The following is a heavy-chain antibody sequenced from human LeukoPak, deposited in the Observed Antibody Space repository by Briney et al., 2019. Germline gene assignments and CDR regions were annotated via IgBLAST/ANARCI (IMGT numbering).Heavy chain of an antibody. Sequence: GGSLRLSCAASGFTVSSNYMSWVRQAPGKGLEWVSVIYSGGSTYYADSVKGRFTISRDNSKNTLYLQMNSLRAEDTAVYYCAWSANYDFWSGYLGAFDYWGQGTLVTVSS. CDR2: IYSGGST. D-gene: IGHD3-3*01. V-gene: IGHV3-53*01. CDR3: AWSANYDFWSGYLGAFDY. CDR1: GFTVSSNY. J-gene: IGHJ4*02.